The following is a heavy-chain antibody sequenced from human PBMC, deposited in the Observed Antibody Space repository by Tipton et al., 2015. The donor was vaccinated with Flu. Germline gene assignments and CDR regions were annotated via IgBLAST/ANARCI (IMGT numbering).Heavy chain of an antibody. D-gene: IGHD3/OR15-3a*01. Sequence: LRLSCTVSGDSISSSSYYWGWIRQPPGEGLEWIGSIYYSGSTYYNPSLESRVTISLDTSKKQFSLKLSSVTAADTGLYYCARDRIVNGFWTGYERYGMDVWGQGTTVTVSS. CDR3: ARDRIVNGFWTGYERYGMDV. CDR1: GDSISSSSYY. CDR2: IYYSGST. J-gene: IGHJ6*02. V-gene: IGHV4-39*07.